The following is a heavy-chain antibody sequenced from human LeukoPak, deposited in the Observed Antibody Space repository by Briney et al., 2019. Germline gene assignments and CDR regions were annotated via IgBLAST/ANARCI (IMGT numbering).Heavy chain of an antibody. D-gene: IGHD6-13*01. CDR1: GYSFTNYW. CDR3: ARHTSSNGYIDY. V-gene: IGHV5-51*01. Sequence: PGESLTISCKGSGYSFTNYWIGWVRHMHGKGLEWMGIIYPGDSDTRYSPSFQGQVTISADKSISTAYVQWSSLKAWDTAMYYWARHTSSNGYIDYWGQGTLVTVSS. J-gene: IGHJ4*02. CDR2: IYPGDSDT.